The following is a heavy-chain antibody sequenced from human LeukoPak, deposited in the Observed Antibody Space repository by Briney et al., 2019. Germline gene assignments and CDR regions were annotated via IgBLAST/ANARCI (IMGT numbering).Heavy chain of an antibody. CDR3: ARDPAYSSSWYVGYFDY. J-gene: IGHJ4*02. CDR2: IKQDGSEK. V-gene: IGHV3-7*01. D-gene: IGHD6-13*01. CDR1: GFTFSSYW. Sequence: GGSLRLSCAASGFTFSSYWMSWVRQAPGKGLEWVANIKQDGSEKYYVDSVKGRFTISRDNAKNSLYLQMNSLRAEDTAVYYCARDPAYSSSWYVGYFDYRGQGTLVTVSS.